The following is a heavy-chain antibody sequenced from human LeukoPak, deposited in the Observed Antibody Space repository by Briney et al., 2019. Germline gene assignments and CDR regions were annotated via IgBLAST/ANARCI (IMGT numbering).Heavy chain of an antibody. CDR3: ARSAIAAAGSAADY. CDR2: ISSSSSTI. CDR1: GFTLSSYS. J-gene: IGHJ4*02. V-gene: IGHV3-48*01. Sequence: GGSLRLSCAASGFTLSSYSMNWVRQAPGKGLEWVSYISSSSSTIYYADSVKGRFTISRGNAKNSLYLQMNSLRAEDTAVYYCARSAIAAAGSAADYWGQGTLVTVSS. D-gene: IGHD6-13*01.